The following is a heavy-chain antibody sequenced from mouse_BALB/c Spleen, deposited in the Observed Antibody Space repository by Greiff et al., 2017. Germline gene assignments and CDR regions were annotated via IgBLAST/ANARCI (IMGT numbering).Heavy chain of an antibody. CDR1: GYSFTSYW. CDR2: IYPGNSDT. D-gene: IGHD1-2*01. V-gene: IGHV1-5*01. CDR3: TREYIITTATDYAMDY. J-gene: IGHJ4*01. Sequence: EVKLVESGTVLARPGASVKMSCKASGYSFTSYWMHWVKQRPGQGLEWIGAIYPGNSDTSYNQKFKGKAKLTAVTSASTAYMELSSLTNEDSAVYYCTREYIITTATDYAMDYGGQGTSVTVSS.